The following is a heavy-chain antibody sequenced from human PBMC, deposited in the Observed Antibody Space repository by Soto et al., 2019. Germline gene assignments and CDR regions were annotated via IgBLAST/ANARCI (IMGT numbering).Heavy chain of an antibody. V-gene: IGHV2-5*02. J-gene: IGHJ6*02. CDR1: GFSLSTSGVG. Sequence: QITLKESGPTLVKPTQTLTLTCTFSGFSLSTSGVGVGWIRQPPGKALEWLALIYWDDDKRYSPSLKSRLTITKDTSKNQVVLTMTTMDPVDTATYYCAHNLKRPYYYSYYGMDVWGQGTTVTVSS. CDR2: IYWDDDK. CDR3: AHNLKRPYYYSYYGMDV.